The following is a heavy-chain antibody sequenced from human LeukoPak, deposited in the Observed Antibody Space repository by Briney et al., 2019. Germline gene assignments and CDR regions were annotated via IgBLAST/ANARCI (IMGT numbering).Heavy chain of an antibody. CDR2: INHSGST. D-gene: IGHD3-10*01. CDR1: GGSFSGYY. J-gene: IGHJ4*02. V-gene: IGHV4-34*01. CDR3: AGGRGLLWFGELVYGY. Sequence: SETLSLTCAVYGGSFSGYYWSWIRQPPGKGLEWIGEINHSGSTNYNPSLKSRVTISVDTSKNQFSLKLSSVTAADTAVYYCAGGRGLLWFGELVYGYWGQGTLVTVSS.